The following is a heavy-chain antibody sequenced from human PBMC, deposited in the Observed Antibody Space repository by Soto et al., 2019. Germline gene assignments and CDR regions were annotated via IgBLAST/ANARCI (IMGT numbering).Heavy chain of an antibody. CDR2: ISGSGSFT. CDR3: AKIPTGSGSSKFDY. V-gene: IGHV3-23*01. CDR1: GFTFRTYA. J-gene: IGHJ4*02. D-gene: IGHD3-10*01. Sequence: WGSLRLSCAASGFTFRTYAINFFRQSPWKGLEWISAISGSGSFTHYADSVRGRFTISRDNSQNQLYLQMNNLRGDDTAMYYCAKIPTGSGSSKFDYWGQGIQVTVSS.